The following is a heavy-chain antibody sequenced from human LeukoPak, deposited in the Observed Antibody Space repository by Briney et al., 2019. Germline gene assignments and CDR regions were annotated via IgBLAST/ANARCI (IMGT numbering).Heavy chain of an antibody. CDR1: GGTFSSYA. Sequence: SVKVSCKASGGTFSSYAISWVRQAPGQGLEWMGGIIPIFGTANYAQKFQGRVTITADESTSTAYMELSSLGSEDTAVYYCARDLEQDCSSTSCYRYFDYWGQGTLVTVSS. V-gene: IGHV1-69*01. CDR2: IIPIFGTA. J-gene: IGHJ4*02. D-gene: IGHD2-2*01. CDR3: ARDLEQDCSSTSCYRYFDY.